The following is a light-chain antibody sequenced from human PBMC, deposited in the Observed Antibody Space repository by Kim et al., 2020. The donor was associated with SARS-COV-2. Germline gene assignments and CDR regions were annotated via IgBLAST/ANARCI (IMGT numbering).Light chain of an antibody. Sequence: QSALTQPASVSGSPGQSITISCTGTSSDVGGFNFVSWYQRHPGKAPKLMIYDVSKRPSGVSNRFSGSKSGNTASLTISGLQAEDEADYYCSSYTSSSTFGVFGGGTQLTVL. CDR2: DVS. V-gene: IGLV2-14*03. J-gene: IGLJ2*01. CDR3: SSYTSSSTFGV. CDR1: SSDVGGFNF.